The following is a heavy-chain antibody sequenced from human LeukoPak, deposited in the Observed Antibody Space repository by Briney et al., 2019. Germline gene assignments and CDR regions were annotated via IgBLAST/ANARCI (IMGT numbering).Heavy chain of an antibody. D-gene: IGHD2-8*02. CDR2: ISSSSSYI. J-gene: IGHJ6*02. CDR3: ASLVPWYYGMDV. V-gene: IGHV3-21*01. CDR1: GFTFSSYS. Sequence: GGSLRLSCAASGFTFSSYSMNWVRQAPGKGLEWVSSISSSSSYIYYADSVKGRFTISRDNAKNSLYLQMNSLRAEDTAVYYCASLVPWYYGMDVWGQGTTVTVSS.